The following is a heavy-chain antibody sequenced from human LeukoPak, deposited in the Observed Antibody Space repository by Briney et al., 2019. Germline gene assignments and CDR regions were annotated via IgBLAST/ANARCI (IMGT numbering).Heavy chain of an antibody. CDR3: AASDGEQQLAL. D-gene: IGHD1-1*01. V-gene: IGHV3-43*01. CDR1: GFTFHGYT. CDR2: ISWNGVTT. Sequence: GGSLRLSCAASGFTFHGYTMHWVRQAPGKGLEWVSLISWNGVTTSYVDSVKGRFTISRDDSKNSLYLQMNSLRPEDTALYYCAASDGEQQLALWGQGTLVTVSS. J-gene: IGHJ4*02.